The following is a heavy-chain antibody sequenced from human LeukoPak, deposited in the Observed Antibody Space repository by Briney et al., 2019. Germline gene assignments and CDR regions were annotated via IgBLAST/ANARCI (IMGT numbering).Heavy chain of an antibody. D-gene: IGHD4-23*01. CDR2: INAGNGNT. CDR3: ARVLIVDSRTVVTQFGY. V-gene: IGHV1-3*01. CDR1: GYTFTSYA. J-gene: IGHJ4*02. Sequence: ATVKVSFKASGYTFTSYAMHWVRQAPGQRLEWMGWINAGNGNTKYSQKFQGRVTITRDTSASTAYMELSSLRSEDTAVYYCARVLIVDSRTVVTQFGYWGQGTLVTVSS.